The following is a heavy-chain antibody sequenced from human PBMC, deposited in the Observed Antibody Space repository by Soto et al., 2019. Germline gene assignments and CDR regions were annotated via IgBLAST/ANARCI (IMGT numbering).Heavy chain of an antibody. CDR1: GGSISSYY. CDR2: IYYSGST. J-gene: IGHJ4*02. D-gene: IGHD5-12*01. Sequence: QVQLQESGPGLVKPSETLSLTCTVSGGSISSYYWSWIRQPPGKGLEWIGYIYYSGSTNYNPSLKSLVTISVDTSKNQFSLKLSSVTAADTAVYYCARAPYSGYDWYYFDYWGQGTLVTVSS. CDR3: ARAPYSGYDWYYFDY. V-gene: IGHV4-59*01.